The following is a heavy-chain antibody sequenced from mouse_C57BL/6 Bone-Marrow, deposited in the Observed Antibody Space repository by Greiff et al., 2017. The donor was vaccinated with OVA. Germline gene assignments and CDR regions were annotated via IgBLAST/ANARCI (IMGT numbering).Heavy chain of an antibody. V-gene: IGHV1-55*01. Sequence: QVQLKQPGAELVKPGASVKMSCKASGYTFTSYWITWVKQRPGQGLEWIGDIYPGSGSTNYNEKFKSKATLTVDTSYSTAYMQLSSLTSEDSAVYYCARPYGYDNYYAMDYWGQGTSVTVSS. D-gene: IGHD2-2*01. J-gene: IGHJ4*01. CDR2: IYPGSGST. CDR1: GYTFTSYW. CDR3: ARPYGYDNYYAMDY.